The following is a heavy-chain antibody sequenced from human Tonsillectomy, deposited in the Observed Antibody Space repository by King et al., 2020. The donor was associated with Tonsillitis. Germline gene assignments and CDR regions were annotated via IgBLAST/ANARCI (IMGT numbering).Heavy chain of an antibody. CDR2: IFPGGSS. CDR3: ARPLSSGSWSYLDAFDI. J-gene: IGHJ3*02. CDR1: GDSIISSSRY. D-gene: IGHD3-10*01. Sequence: QLQESGPGLVKPSETLSLTCSVSGDSIISSSRYWGWIRQAPGKGLEWIGSIFPGGSSFHNPSLKSRVTISIDTSKNHVSLKLTSVTASDTAVYFCARPLSSGSWSYLDAFDIWGQGISVTVSA. V-gene: IGHV4-39*07.